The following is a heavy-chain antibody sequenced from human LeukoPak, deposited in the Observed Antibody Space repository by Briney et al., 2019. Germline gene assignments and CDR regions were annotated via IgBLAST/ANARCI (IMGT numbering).Heavy chain of an antibody. CDR3: ARLSTVTQNFDY. V-gene: IGHV4-59*01. CDR1: GGSISSYY. CDR2: IHSSGGT. D-gene: IGHD4-17*01. Sequence: TPSETLSLTCTGSGGSISSYYWSWLRQPPGKGLEWIGYIHSSGGTYYNPSLKRRVTISVDTSKSQFSLKLTSVTAADTAVYYCARLSTVTQNFDYWGQGTLVTVSS. J-gene: IGHJ4*02.